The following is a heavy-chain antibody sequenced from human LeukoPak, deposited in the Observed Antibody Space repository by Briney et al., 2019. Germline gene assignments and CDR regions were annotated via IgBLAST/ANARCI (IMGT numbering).Heavy chain of an antibody. V-gene: IGHV4-39*01. CDR2: IYYSGTT. J-gene: IGHJ6*03. Sequence: SETLSLTCAVSGGFISSSNYYWGWVRQPPGKGLEWIGTIYYSGTTYYSPSLESRVTISEDMPKNQFSLTLRSVTAADTAVYYCVRQISDYYYYYIDVWGVGTPVIVSS. D-gene: IGHD3-10*01. CDR1: GGFISSSNYY. CDR3: VRQISDYYYYYIDV.